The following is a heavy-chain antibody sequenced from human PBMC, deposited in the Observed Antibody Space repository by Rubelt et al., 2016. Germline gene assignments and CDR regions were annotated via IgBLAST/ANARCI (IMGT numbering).Heavy chain of an antibody. J-gene: IGHJ4*02. CDR1: GGSISSSSYY. Sequence: QPQLQESGPGLVKPSETLSLTCTVSGGSISSSSYYWGWIRQPPGKGLEWIGSIYHSGSTYYNPSLKGRVTISGDTSKNQFSLKLSSVTAADTAVYYCARDVDYSFDYWGQGTLVTVSS. D-gene: IGHD4-11*01. V-gene: IGHV4-39*07. CDR2: IYHSGST. CDR3: ARDVDYSFDY.